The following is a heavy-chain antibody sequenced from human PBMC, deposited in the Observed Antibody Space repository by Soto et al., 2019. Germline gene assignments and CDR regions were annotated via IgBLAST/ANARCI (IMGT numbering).Heavy chain of an antibody. J-gene: IGHJ4*02. CDR3: ARDVGYGLIDY. V-gene: IGHV1-18*01. Sequence: QVQLVQSGGEVKKPGASVKVSCKASGYTFTSYGISWVRQAPGQGLEWMGWINAYNGNTNYAQKLQVRVTMTTDTTPSTAYLELRSLRADDTAVYYCARDVGYGLIDYWGQGTLVTVSS. D-gene: IGHD5-18*01. CDR2: INAYNGNT. CDR1: GYTFTSYG.